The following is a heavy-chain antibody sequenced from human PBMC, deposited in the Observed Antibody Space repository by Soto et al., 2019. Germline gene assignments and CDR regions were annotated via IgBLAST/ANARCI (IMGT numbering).Heavy chain of an antibody. Sequence: QITLKESGPTLVKPTQTLTLTCTFSGFSLSTTGMGVAWIRQPPGKPLEWLALLYWDADKRYNPSLESRLTITNATSKNQVVVTMTNMDPVDTASYYCAATYPYFDYWGHGTLDTVSS. CDR2: LYWDADK. CDR1: GFSLSTTGMG. J-gene: IGHJ4*01. V-gene: IGHV2-5*02. CDR3: AATYPYFDY.